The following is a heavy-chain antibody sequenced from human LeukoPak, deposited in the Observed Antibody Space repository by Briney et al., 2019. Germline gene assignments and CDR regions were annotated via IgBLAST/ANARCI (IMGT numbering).Heavy chain of an antibody. J-gene: IGHJ4*02. Sequence: SETLSLTCAVSGGSISSGGYSWSWIRQPPGKGLEWIGYIYHSGSTYYNPSLKSRVTISVDRSKNQFSLKLSSVTAADTAVYYCARGGGGDFDYWGQGTLVTVSS. CDR1: GGSISSGGYS. D-gene: IGHD2-21*01. CDR2: IYHSGST. V-gene: IGHV4-30-2*01. CDR3: ARGGGGDFDY.